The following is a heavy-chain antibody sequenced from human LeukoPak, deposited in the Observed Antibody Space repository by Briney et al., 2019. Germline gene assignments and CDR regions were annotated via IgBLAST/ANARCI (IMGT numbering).Heavy chain of an antibody. CDR3: AKIAKQQRVRARRIAFDY. V-gene: IGHV3-30-3*02. Sequence: GRSLRLSCAASGLTFSSYAMHWVRQAPGKGLEWVAVISYDGSNKYYADSVKGRFTISRDNSKNTLYLQMNSLRAEDTAVYYCAKIAKQQRVRARRIAFDYWGQGTLVTVSS. J-gene: IGHJ4*02. CDR1: GLTFSSYA. CDR2: ISYDGSNK. D-gene: IGHD6-13*01.